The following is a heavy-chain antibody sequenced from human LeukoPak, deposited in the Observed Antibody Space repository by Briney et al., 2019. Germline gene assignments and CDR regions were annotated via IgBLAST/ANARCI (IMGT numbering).Heavy chain of an antibody. CDR2: ISSNGGST. J-gene: IGHJ4*02. Sequence: PGGSLRLSCAASGFTFSSYAMHWVRQAPGKGLEYVSAISSNGGSTHYANSVKGRFTISRDNSKNTLYLQMGSLRAEDMAVYYCARGGYCSSTSCYSVGLYYFDYWGQGTLVIVSS. CDR1: GFTFSSYA. V-gene: IGHV3-64*01. D-gene: IGHD2-2*02. CDR3: ARGGYCSSTSCYSVGLYYFDY.